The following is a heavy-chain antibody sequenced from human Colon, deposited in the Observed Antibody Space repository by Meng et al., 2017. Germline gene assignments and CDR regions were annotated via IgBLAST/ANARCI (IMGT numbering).Heavy chain of an antibody. J-gene: IGHJ4*02. CDR2: ISSSSSYI. Sequence: GGSLRLSCAASGFTFITYNMHWVRQPPGMGLEWVSSISSSSSYIYYADSVKGRFTITRDNAKNTQYLKMNSLRAEDTAVYYCARERQYRNYIDYWGQGTLVTVSS. V-gene: IGHV3-21*01. CDR1: GFTFITYN. CDR3: ARERQYRNYIDY. D-gene: IGHD3-16*02.